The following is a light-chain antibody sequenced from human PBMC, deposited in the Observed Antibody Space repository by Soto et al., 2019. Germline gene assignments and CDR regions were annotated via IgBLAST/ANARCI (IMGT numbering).Light chain of an antibody. CDR2: DAI. CDR3: QQSDSRPPT. CDR1: QDINNF. V-gene: IGKV1-33*01. J-gene: IGKJ4*01. Sequence: DIQMTQSPSSLSASVGDRVTITCQASQDINNFLHWYEQRPGKAPKLLIYDAIKLDTGVPSRFSGSGSVSQCSFTISRLHAEDIASYFCQQSDSRPPTFGGGSKV.